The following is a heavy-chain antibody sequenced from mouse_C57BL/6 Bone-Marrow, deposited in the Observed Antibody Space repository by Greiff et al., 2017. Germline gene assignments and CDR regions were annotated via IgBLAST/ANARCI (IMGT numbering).Heavy chain of an antibody. J-gene: IGHJ3*01. D-gene: IGHD1-1*01. CDR2: IYPGGGYT. V-gene: IGHV1-63*01. CDR1: GYTFTNYW. Sequence: VKLMESGAELVRPGTSVKMSCKASGYTFTNYWIGWAKQRPGHGLEWIGDIYPGGGYTNYNEKFKGKATLTADKSSSTAYMQFSSLTSEDSAIYYCARGVLRFAYWGQGTLVTVSA. CDR3: ARGVLRFAY.